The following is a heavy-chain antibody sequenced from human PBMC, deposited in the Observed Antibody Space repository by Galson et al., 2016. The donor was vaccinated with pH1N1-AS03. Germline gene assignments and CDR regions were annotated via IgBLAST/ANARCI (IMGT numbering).Heavy chain of an antibody. CDR3: ARPAHYDSSGSDALDV. Sequence: QSGAEVKKPGDSLKIPCKSSGYGFNGYWTGWARQMPGKGLEWMGIIFPGDSDTRYSPSFQGQVTISADKSTRTTYLQWRSLKASDTAIYYCARPAHYDSSGSDALDVWGPGTMLIVSS. D-gene: IGHD3-22*01. CDR2: IFPGDSDT. J-gene: IGHJ3*01. CDR1: GYGFNGYW. V-gene: IGHV5-51*03.